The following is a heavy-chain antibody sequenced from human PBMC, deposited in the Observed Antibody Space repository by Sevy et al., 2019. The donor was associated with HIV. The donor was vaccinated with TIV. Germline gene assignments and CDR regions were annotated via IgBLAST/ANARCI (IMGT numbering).Heavy chain of an antibody. J-gene: IGHJ4*02. D-gene: IGHD5-18*01. CDR2: IHSDDTT. Sequence: GGSLRLSCTASGFTVNSNYMTWVRQAPGKGLEGVSVIHSDDTTYQADSVKDRFTISRDNFKNTLYLHMSSLRAEDTAVYYCARGKSGYGYALNYWGQGPLVTVSS. V-gene: IGHV3-66*01. CDR1: GFTVNSNY. CDR3: ARGKSGYGYALNY.